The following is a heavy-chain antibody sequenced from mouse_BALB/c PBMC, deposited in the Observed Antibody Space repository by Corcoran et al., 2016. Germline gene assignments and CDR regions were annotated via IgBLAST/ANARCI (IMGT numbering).Heavy chain of an antibody. CDR1: GYSITSGYY. CDR2: ISYDGSN. Sequence: DVQLQESGPGLVKPSQSLSLTCSVTGYSITSGYYWNWIRQFPGNKLEWMGYISYDGSNNYNPSLKNRISITRDTSKNQFFLKLNSVTTEDTATYYCAREAMALWPWFAYWGQGTLVTVSA. CDR3: AREAMALWPWFAY. J-gene: IGHJ3*01. V-gene: IGHV3-6*02. D-gene: IGHD1-1*02.